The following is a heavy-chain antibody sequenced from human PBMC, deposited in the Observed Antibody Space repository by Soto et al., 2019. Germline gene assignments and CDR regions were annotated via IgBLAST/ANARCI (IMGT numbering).Heavy chain of an antibody. CDR1: GFTFSSYG. D-gene: IGHD2-2*01. V-gene: IGHV3-33*01. CDR3: ARDVGPAAIEITPLDD. CDR2: IWYDGSNK. Sequence: PGGSLRLSCAASGFTFSSYGMHWVRQAPGKGLEWVAVIWYDGSNKYYADSVKGRFTISRDNSKNTLYLQMNSLRAEDTAVYYCARDVGPAAIEITPLDDWGQGTLVTVSS. J-gene: IGHJ4*02.